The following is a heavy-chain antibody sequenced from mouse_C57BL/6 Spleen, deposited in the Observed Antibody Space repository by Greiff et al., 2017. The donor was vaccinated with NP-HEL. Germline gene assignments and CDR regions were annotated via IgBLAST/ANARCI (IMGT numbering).Heavy chain of an antibody. V-gene: IGHV1-4*01. CDR2: INPSSGYT. CDR3: ARSGSSYAMDY. D-gene: IGHD1-1*01. Sequence: VQGVESGAELARPGASVKMSCKASGYTFTSYTMHWVKQRPGQGLEWIGYINPSSGYTKYNQKFKDKATLTADKSSSTAYMQLSSLTSEDSAVYYCARSGSSYAMDYWGQGTSVTVSS. J-gene: IGHJ4*01. CDR1: GYTFTSYT.